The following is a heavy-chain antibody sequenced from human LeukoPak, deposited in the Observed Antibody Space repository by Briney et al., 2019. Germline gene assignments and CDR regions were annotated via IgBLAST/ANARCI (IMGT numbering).Heavy chain of an antibody. D-gene: IGHD4-17*01. J-gene: IGHJ4*02. CDR1: GGSISSSSYY. V-gene: IGHV4-39*07. CDR2: IYYSGST. Sequence: SETLSLTCNVSGGSISSSSYYWGWIRQPPGKGLEWIGSIYYSGSTYYNSSLKSRVTISVDTSKNQFSLKLYSVTAADTAVYYCARGGDYGDYVFHYWGQGTLVTVSS. CDR3: ARGGDYGDYVFHY.